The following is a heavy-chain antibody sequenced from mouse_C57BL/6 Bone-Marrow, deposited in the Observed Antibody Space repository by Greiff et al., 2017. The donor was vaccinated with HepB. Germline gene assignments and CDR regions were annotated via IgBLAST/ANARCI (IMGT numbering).Heavy chain of an antibody. D-gene: IGHD1-1*01. V-gene: IGHV1-63*01. CDR1: GYTFTNYW. Sequence: QVQLQQSGAELVRPGTSVKMSCKASGYTFTNYWIGWAKQRPGHGLEWIGDIYPGGGYTNYNEKFKGKATLTADKSSSTAYMQFSSLTSEDSAIYACARCYGRSSYAMDYWGQGTSVTVSS. CDR3: ARCYGRSSYAMDY. J-gene: IGHJ4*01. CDR2: IYPGGGYT.